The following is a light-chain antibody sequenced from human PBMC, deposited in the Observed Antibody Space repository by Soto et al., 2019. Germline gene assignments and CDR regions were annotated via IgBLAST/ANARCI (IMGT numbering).Light chain of an antibody. J-gene: IGKJ2*01. CDR3: QQRPT. Sequence: EIVLTQSPATLSLSPGERATLSCRASQSVSSYLAWYQQKPGQAPRLLLYDASNRATGIPARFSGSGSGTDFTLTISSLEPEDFAVYYCQQRPTFGQGTKLEIK. CDR2: DAS. CDR1: QSVSSY. V-gene: IGKV3-11*01.